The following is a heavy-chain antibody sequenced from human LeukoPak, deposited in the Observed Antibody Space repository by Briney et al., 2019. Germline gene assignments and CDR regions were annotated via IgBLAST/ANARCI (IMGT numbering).Heavy chain of an antibody. V-gene: IGHV3-15*01. J-gene: IGHJ4*02. CDR2: IKSKTDGGTT. CDR1: GFTFSNAW. Sequence: GGSLRLSCAASGFTFSNAWMSWVRQAPGKGLEWIGRIKSKTDGGTTDYAAPVKGRFTISRDDSKNTLYLQMNSLKTEDTAVYYCTTDLALVGATTYFDYWGQGTLVTVSS. D-gene: IGHD1-26*01. CDR3: TTDLALVGATTYFDY.